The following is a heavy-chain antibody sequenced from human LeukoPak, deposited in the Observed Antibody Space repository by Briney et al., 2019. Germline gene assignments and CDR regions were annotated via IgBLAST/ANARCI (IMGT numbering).Heavy chain of an antibody. Sequence: ASVKVSCKASGYTFTGYYIHWVRQAPGQGLEWMAWTNPKNGDTNYAQEFQGRVTVTRDTSISTAYMELSGLRSDDTAVYFCAREPVVDYYYMDVWGTGTTVTVSS. CDR2: TNPKNGDT. CDR3: AREPVVDYYYMDV. D-gene: IGHD2-15*01. V-gene: IGHV1-2*02. J-gene: IGHJ6*03. CDR1: GYTFTGYY.